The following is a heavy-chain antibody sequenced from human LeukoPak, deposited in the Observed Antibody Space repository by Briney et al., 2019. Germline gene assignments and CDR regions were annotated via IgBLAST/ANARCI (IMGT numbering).Heavy chain of an antibody. D-gene: IGHD3-16*01. Sequence: GGSLRLSCAASGFTFSNQWMTWVRQAPGKGLEWVANIKQDGSKEHYVDSVKGRFTISRDSAKNSVYLQMNSLRAEDTAVYYCARDFSPMRADSTGGDVWFDAFDIWGQGTMVTVSS. CDR3: ARDFSPMRADSTGGDVWFDAFDI. CDR2: IKQDGSKE. J-gene: IGHJ3*02. V-gene: IGHV3-7*01. CDR1: GFTFSNQW.